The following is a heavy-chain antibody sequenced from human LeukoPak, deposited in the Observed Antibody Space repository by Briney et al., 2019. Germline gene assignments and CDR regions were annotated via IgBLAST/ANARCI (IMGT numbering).Heavy chain of an antibody. CDR1: GFTFSSYG. CDR2: IWYDGSNK. D-gene: IGHD3-22*01. V-gene: IGHV3-33*01. J-gene: IGHJ4*02. Sequence: PGGSLRLSCAASGFTFSSYGMHWVRQAPGKGLEWVAVIWYDGSNKYYADSAKGRFTISRDNSKNTLYLQMNSLRAEDTAVYYCARDGFTATMIVEGYFDYWGQGTLVTVSS. CDR3: ARDGFTATMIVEGYFDY.